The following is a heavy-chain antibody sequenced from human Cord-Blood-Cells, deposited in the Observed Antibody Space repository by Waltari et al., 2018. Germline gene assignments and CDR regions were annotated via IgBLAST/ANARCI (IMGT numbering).Heavy chain of an antibody. CDR1: GFPFSSSW. CDR3: ARITGTTGIYFDY. D-gene: IGHD1-7*01. V-gene: IGHV3-7*01. CDR2: IKQDGSEK. J-gene: IGHJ4*02. Sequence: EVQLVESGGGLVQPGGSLRLSCAASGFPFSSSWLSWVRQASGKGLEWVANIKQDGSEKYYVDSVKGRFTISRDNAKNSLYLQMNSLRAEDTAVYYCARITGTTGIYFDYWGQGTLVTVSS.